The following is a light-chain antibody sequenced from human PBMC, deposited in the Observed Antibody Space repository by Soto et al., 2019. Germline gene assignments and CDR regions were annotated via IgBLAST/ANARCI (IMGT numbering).Light chain of an antibody. CDR1: QSVNNN. CDR2: GAS. J-gene: IGKJ2*01. CDR3: QQYDRSPYT. V-gene: IGKV3-20*01. Sequence: ETLMTQSPATLSVSPGERATLSCRASQSVNNNLAWYQQKLGQAPRVLIYGASTRATGIPDRFSGSGAGTDFALTISRLEPEDFAVYYCQQYDRSPYTFGQGTKVDIK.